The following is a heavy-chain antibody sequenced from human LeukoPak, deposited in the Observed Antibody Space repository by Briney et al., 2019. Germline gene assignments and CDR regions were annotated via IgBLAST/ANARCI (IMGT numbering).Heavy chain of an antibody. CDR1: GYTFTDYH. D-gene: IGHD6-19*01. Sequence: ASVKVSCKASGYTFTDYHIHWVRQAPGQGLEWMGWINPNSGGTSYAEKFHGRLTTTRDTSISTAFMELSGLRSDDTAVYYCTRFRHVAVAGTPHFDYWGQGALVTVSS. J-gene: IGHJ4*02. CDR2: INPNSGGT. V-gene: IGHV1-2*02. CDR3: TRFRHVAVAGTPHFDY.